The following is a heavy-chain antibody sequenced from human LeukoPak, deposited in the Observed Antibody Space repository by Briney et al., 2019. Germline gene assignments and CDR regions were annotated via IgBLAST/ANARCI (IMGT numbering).Heavy chain of an antibody. CDR3: ARDLYDSSGCDY. CDR1: GFTFSSYA. D-gene: IGHD3-22*01. V-gene: IGHV3-30-3*01. Sequence: PGGSLRLSCAASGFTFSSYAMHWVRQAPGKGLEWVAVISYDGSNKYYADSVKGRFTISRDNSKNTLYLQMNSLRAEDTAVYYCARDLYDSSGCDYWGQGTLVTVSS. CDR2: ISYDGSNK. J-gene: IGHJ4*02.